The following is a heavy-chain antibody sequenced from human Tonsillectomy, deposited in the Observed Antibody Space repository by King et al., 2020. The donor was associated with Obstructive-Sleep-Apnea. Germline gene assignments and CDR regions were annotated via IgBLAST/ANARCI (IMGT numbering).Heavy chain of an antibody. CDR3: ALITGSDY. CDR1: GISFSSYW. CDR2: IKKDGSEK. V-gene: IGHV3-7*01. J-gene: IGHJ4*02. Sequence: QLVQSGGGLVQPGGSLRLSCAASGISFSSYWMTWFRKAPGRGLEWVATIKKDGSEKYYVDAVKGRFTISRDNAKNSLFLQMNSRRADDTAVYYCALITGSDYWGQGTMVTVSS.